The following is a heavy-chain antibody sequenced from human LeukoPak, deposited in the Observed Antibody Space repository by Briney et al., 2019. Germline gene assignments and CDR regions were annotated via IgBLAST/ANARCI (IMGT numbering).Heavy chain of an antibody. CDR1: GFTFSSYS. D-gene: IGHD4-11*01. CDR3: ARDLGTVTTEGLDY. J-gene: IGHJ4*02. Sequence: NPGGSLRLSCAASGFTFSSYSMNWVRQAPGKGLEWVSSISSSSSYIYYADSVKGRFTISRDNAKNTLYLQMNSLRAEDTAVYYCARDLGTVTTEGLDYWGQGTLVTVSS. CDR2: ISSSSSYI. V-gene: IGHV3-21*01.